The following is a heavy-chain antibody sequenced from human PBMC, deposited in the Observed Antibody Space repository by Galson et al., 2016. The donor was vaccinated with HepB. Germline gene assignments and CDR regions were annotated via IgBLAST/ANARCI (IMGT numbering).Heavy chain of an antibody. CDR3: ARGVAARESWYFDL. CDR1: GGSINYYY. J-gene: IGHJ2*01. Sequence: SETLSLTCTVSGGSINYYYWSWIRQPPGKALEWIGYVFHSGKTNYNPSLKSRLTISVDTSNNQFSLKLRSVTAADTAVYYCARGVAARESWYFDLWGRGTLVTVSS. V-gene: IGHV4-59*01. CDR2: VFHSGKT. D-gene: IGHD2-15*01.